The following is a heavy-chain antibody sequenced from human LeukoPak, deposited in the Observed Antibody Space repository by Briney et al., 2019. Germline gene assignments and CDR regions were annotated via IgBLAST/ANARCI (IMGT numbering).Heavy chain of an antibody. J-gene: IGHJ2*01. CDR1: GGSISTSSYY. Sequence: PSETLSLTCTVSGGSISTSSYYWGWIRQPPGKGLEWIGSVYYSGNTYYNPSLRSRVTISLDTSKNQFSLKLSSVTAADTAVYYCARERRYFDLWGRGTLVTVSS. CDR3: ARERRYFDL. CDR2: VYYSGNT. V-gene: IGHV4-39*07.